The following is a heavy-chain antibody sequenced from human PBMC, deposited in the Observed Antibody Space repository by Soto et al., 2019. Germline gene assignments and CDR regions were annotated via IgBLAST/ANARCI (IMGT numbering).Heavy chain of an antibody. D-gene: IGHD2-2*01. V-gene: IGHV5-51*01. J-gene: IGHJ5*02. CDR1: GYSFTSYW. CDR2: IYPGDSDT. Sequence: GESLKISCKGSGYSFTSYWIGWVRQMPGKGLEWMGIIYPGDSDTRYSPSFQGQVTISADKSISTAYLQWSSLKASDTAMYYCARQGRYCSSTSCYNWIDPWGQGTLVTVSS. CDR3: ARQGRYCSSTSCYNWIDP.